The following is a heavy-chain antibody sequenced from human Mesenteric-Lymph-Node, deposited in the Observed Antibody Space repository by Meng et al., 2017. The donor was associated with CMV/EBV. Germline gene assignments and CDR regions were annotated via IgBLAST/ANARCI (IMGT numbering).Heavy chain of an antibody. V-gene: IGHV4-59*01. CDR3: ARASAFGDYPYYFDY. CDR2: IYYSGNT. CDR1: GGSISSYY. Sequence: GSLRLSCTVSGGSISSYYWGWIRQPPGKGLEWIGFIYYSGNTNYNPSLKSRVTISVETSKNQFSLKLSSVTAADTAVYYCARASAFGDYPYYFDYWGQGTLVTVSS. J-gene: IGHJ4*02. D-gene: IGHD2-21*01.